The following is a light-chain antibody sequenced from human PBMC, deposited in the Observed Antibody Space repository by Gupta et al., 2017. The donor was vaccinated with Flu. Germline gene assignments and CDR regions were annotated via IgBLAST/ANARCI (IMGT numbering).Light chain of an antibody. CDR1: QSISSN. J-gene: IGKJ5*01. CDR2: GAS. Sequence: IVMTQSPDTLSVSPGERATLSCRASQSISSNLAWYQHKPGRAPRLLIFGASTRDTGIADRFSGSGCGTEFTLTISSRESEDFAVYYCQQYDDWPPSTFGQGTQLEIK. V-gene: IGKV3-15*01. CDR3: QQYDDWPPST.